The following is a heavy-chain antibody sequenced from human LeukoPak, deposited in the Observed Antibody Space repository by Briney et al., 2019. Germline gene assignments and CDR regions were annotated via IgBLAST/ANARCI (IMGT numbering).Heavy chain of an antibody. CDR3: ASGSGSYRTPYYYMDV. V-gene: IGHV3-53*01. D-gene: IGHD3-10*01. Sequence: GGSLRLSCAASGFAVSSNYMSWVRQAPGKGLEWVSIIYSGGSTNYADSVKGRFSISRDNSKNTLYVQMNSLRVEDTAVYYCASGSGSYRTPYYYMDVWGKGTTVTVSS. CDR2: IYSGGST. J-gene: IGHJ6*03. CDR1: GFAVSSNY.